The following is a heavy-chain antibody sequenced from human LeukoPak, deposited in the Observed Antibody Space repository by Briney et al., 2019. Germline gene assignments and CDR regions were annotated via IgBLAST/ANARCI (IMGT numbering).Heavy chain of an antibody. D-gene: IGHD3-16*02. CDR3: ARFEGKYDYVWGSYRPKGVDV. V-gene: IGHV1-18*01. CDR2: ISAYNGNT. Sequence: ASVKVSCKASGYTFTSYGISWVRQAPGQGLEWMGWISAYNGNTNYAQKLQGRVTMTTDTSTSTAYMELRSLRSDDTAVYYCARFEGKYDYVWGSYRPKGVDVWGKGTTVTISS. CDR1: GYTFTSYG. J-gene: IGHJ6*04.